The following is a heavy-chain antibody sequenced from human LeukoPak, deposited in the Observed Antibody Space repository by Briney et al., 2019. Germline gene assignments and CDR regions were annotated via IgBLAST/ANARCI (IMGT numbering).Heavy chain of an antibody. CDR1: GFTFSSYA. CDR3: ARDRRGYCSSTSCFTDAFDI. CDR2: ISYDGSNK. J-gene: IGHJ3*02. V-gene: IGHV3-30*04. Sequence: PGRSLRHSCAASGFTFSSYAMHWVRQAPGKGLEWVAVISYDGSNKYYADSVKGRFTISRDNSKNTLYLQMNSLRAEDTAVYYCARDRRGYCSSTSCFTDAFDIWGQGTMVTVSS. D-gene: IGHD2-2*02.